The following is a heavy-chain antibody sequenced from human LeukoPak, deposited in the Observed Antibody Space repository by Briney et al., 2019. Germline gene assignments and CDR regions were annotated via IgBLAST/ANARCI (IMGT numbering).Heavy chain of an antibody. CDR2: IYPRDGST. CDR3: ARDQEGCDY. V-gene: IGHV1-46*01. D-gene: IGHD6-19*01. CDR1: GYSFTSNY. Sequence: ASVKVSCKVSGYSFTSNYIHWVRQAPGQGLEWMGMIYPRDGSTSYAQRFQDRVTVTRDTSTSTVHMELSGLRSEDTAVYYCARDQEGCDYWGQGTLVTVSS. J-gene: IGHJ4*02.